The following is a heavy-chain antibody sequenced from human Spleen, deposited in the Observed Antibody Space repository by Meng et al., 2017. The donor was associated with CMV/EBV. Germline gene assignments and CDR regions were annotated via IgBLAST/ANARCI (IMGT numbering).Heavy chain of an antibody. V-gene: IGHV3-33*06. CDR1: GFTFSSHG. Sequence: GGSLRLSCAASGFTFSSHGVHWVRQAPGKGLEWVAVIWYDGSNKDYADSVKGRFTISRDNSNNTLYLQMNSLRAEDTAVYYCAKDGTAYYGLDVWGQGTTVTVPS. CDR2: IWYDGSNK. J-gene: IGHJ6*02. CDR3: AKDGTAYYGLDV.